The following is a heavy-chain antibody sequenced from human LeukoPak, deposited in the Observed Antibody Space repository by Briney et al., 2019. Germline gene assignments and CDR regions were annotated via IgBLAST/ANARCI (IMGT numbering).Heavy chain of an antibody. Sequence: GASVKVSCKTSGYTFIGYYLHWVRQAPGQGLEWMGRINPSSGVTDYAQNFQGRVTMTRDTSINTVYMELSRLKPDDTAVYYCASVVGGDGDFDYWGQGTLVTVSS. V-gene: IGHV1-2*06. CDR2: INPSSGVT. D-gene: IGHD2-15*01. CDR3: ASVVGGDGDFDY. J-gene: IGHJ4*02. CDR1: GYTFIGYY.